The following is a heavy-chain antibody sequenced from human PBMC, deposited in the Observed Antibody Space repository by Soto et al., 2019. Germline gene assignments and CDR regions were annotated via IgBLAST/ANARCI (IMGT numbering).Heavy chain of an antibody. CDR2: IYTSGST. CDR1: GGSISSYY. Sequence: SETLSLTCTVSGGSISSYYWSWIRQPAGKGLEWIGRIYTSGSTNYNPSLKSRVTMSVDTSKNQSSLKLSSVTAADTAAYYCARDKGGAAHENYYYYGMDVWGQGTTVTVSS. CDR3: ARDKGGAAHENYYYYGMDV. D-gene: IGHD3-16*01. J-gene: IGHJ6*02. V-gene: IGHV4-4*07.